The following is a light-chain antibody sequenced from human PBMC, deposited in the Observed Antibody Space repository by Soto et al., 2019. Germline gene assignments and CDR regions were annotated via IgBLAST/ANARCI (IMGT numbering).Light chain of an antibody. J-gene: IGKJ4*01. CDR1: QSVSSN. Sequence: EIVMTQSPATLSVSPGERPTLSCRASQSVSSNLAWYQQKPGQTPKLLIYVASTRATGIPARFSGSGSGTEITLTISSLQTEDFAVYYCQQYNVWPLTFGGGTKVEFK. CDR2: VAS. V-gene: IGKV3-15*01. CDR3: QQYNVWPLT.